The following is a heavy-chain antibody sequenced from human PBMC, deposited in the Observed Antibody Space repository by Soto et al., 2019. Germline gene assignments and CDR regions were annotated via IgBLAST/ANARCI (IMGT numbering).Heavy chain of an antibody. J-gene: IGHJ4*02. V-gene: IGHV3-30*18. D-gene: IGHD3-16*01. Sequence: QVQLVESGGGVVQPGRSLRLSCAASGFTFNTYGMHWFRQAPGKGLEWVAVISYDGSIKYYSDSVKGRFTISRDNSKNTLYLQMSSLRPEDTAVYYCANGGEIMITFGGGYFDYWGQGTLVTVSS. CDR1: GFTFNTYG. CDR2: ISYDGSIK. CDR3: ANGGEIMITFGGGYFDY.